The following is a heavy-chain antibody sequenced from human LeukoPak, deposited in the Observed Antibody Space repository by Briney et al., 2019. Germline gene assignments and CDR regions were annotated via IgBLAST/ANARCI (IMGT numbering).Heavy chain of an antibody. Sequence: GRSLRLSCAASGFPFSNYGMHWVRQAPGKGLEWVAVISADGIDKYCADSVKGRFTISRDNSKNTLYLQMSSLRPEDTAVYYCAKDKGREGDYWGQGNLVTVSS. CDR3: AKDKGREGDY. CDR1: GFPFSNYG. CDR2: ISADGIDK. J-gene: IGHJ4*02. V-gene: IGHV3-30*18.